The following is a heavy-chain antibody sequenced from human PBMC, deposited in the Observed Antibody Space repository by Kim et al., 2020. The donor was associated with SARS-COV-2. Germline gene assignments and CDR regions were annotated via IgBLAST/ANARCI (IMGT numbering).Heavy chain of an antibody. CDR3: AKWVRPYISYYDLGTPHGEGGMDV. J-gene: IGHJ6*02. D-gene: IGHD3-22*01. CDR2: INTSGGSS. V-gene: IGHV3-23*01. Sequence: GGSLRLSCAASGFTSSSYAMSWVRQAPGKGLECVSTINTSGGSSYYADSVKGRFTISRDSSKNTVSLQMNSLRAEDTAIYYCAKWVRPYISYYDLGTPHGEGGMDVWGQGTTVTVSS. CDR1: GFTSSSYA.